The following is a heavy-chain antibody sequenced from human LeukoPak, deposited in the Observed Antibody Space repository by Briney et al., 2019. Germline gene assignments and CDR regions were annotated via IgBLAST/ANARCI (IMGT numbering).Heavy chain of an antibody. CDR1: GGSISSYY. Sequence: PSETLSLTCTVSGGSISSYYWSWIRQPPGKGLEWIGYIYYSGRTNYNPSLKSRVTISIDTSKNQFSLKLSSVTAADTAIYYCARRGEYYYDKGEAFDIWGQGTMVTVSS. CDR2: IYYSGRT. CDR3: ARRGEYYYDKGEAFDI. J-gene: IGHJ3*02. D-gene: IGHD3-22*01. V-gene: IGHV4-59*08.